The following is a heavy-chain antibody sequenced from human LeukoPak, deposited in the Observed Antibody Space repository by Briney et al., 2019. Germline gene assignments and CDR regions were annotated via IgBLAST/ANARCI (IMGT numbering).Heavy chain of an antibody. CDR1: GVSISSSNSY. Sequence: PSETLSLTCTVSGVSISSSNSYWVWIRQPPVKGLEWIGSIYYSGNTYYNASLKSQVSISIDTSKNQFSLRLTSVTAADTAVYYCARQTGSGLFILPGGQGTLVTVSS. D-gene: IGHD3/OR15-3a*01. CDR3: ARQTGSGLFILP. CDR2: IYYSGNT. J-gene: IGHJ4*02. V-gene: IGHV4-39*01.